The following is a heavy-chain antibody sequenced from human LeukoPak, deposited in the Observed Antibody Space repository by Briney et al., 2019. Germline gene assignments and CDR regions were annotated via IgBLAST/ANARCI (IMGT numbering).Heavy chain of an antibody. J-gene: IGHJ4*02. CDR3: AKLKMTTTSPDY. CDR1: GFTFSSYS. D-gene: IGHD5-24*01. CDR2: ISSSSSTI. V-gene: IGHV3-48*01. Sequence: GGSLRLSCAASGFTFSSYSMNWVRQAPGKGLGWVSYISSSSSTIYYADSVKGRFTISRDNSKNTVYLQMNSLRVEDTAVCYCAKLKMTTTSPDYWGQGTLVTVSS.